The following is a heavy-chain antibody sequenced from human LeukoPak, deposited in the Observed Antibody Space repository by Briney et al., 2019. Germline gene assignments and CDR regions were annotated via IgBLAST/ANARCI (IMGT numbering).Heavy chain of an antibody. J-gene: IGHJ5*02. CDR3: AKALALGLNWFDP. Sequence: PGGSLRLSCAASGFTFSSYGMHWVHQAPGKGLEWVAFIRYDGSNKYYADSVKGRFTISRDNSKNTLYLQMNSRRAEDTAVYYCAKALALGLNWFDPWGQGTLVTVSS. CDR1: GFTFSSYG. CDR2: IRYDGSNK. D-gene: IGHD3/OR15-3a*01. V-gene: IGHV3-30*02.